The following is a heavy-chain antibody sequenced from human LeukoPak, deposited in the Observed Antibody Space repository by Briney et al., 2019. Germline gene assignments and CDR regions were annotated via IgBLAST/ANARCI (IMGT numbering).Heavy chain of an antibody. CDR2: IYHSGST. Sequence: SETLSLTCAVSGYSISSGYYWGWIRQPPGKGLEWIGSIYHSGSTYYNPSLKSRVTISVDTSKNQFSLKLSSVTAADTAMYYCYQVAADAFDIWGQGTMVTVSS. D-gene: IGHD2-15*01. CDR3: YQVAADAFDI. CDR1: GYSISSGYY. V-gene: IGHV4-38-2*01. J-gene: IGHJ3*02.